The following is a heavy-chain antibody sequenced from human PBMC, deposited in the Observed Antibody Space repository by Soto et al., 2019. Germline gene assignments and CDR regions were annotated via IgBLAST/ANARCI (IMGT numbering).Heavy chain of an antibody. V-gene: IGHV4-31*03. CDR3: ARAASVAAPVPKY. CDR2: FYYGGST. CDR1: NGSITTGDQY. Sequence: SETLSLTCTVSNGSITTGDQYWSWIRQHPGKGLEWIGYFYYGGSTYYNPSLESRVRISVDSSKNLFSLRVSSVTAADTAVYYCARAASVAAPVPKYWGPGTLVTVSS. D-gene: IGHD6-6*01. J-gene: IGHJ4*02.